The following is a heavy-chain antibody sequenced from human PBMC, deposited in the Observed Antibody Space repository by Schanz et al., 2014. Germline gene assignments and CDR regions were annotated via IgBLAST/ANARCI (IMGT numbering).Heavy chain of an antibody. CDR3: AGAFDSSGYYFDY. V-gene: IGHV1-46*03. CDR2: VNPSVRGT. Sequence: QVQLVQSGAEVKKPGASVKVSCKASGYTFTSYGINWARQAPGQGLEWMGIVNPSVRGTHFAREFQGRVTVTSDTSTSTVYMELSGLRSEDTAVYYCAGAFDSSGYYFDYWGQGTLVTVSS. J-gene: IGHJ4*02. D-gene: IGHD3-22*01. CDR1: GYTFTSYG.